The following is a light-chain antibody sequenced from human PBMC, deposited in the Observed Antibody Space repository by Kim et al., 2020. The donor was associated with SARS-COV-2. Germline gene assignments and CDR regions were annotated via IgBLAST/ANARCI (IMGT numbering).Light chain of an antibody. Sequence: PGKPAEITGGESSIGDQCFNWYRQTPGQAPVLVIYNDMNRPSGIPERFTHSNSGNTATLTITRVEAGDEADYYCQVWDSGSDQRVFGGGTQLTVL. V-gene: IGLV3-21*04. CDR2: NDM. CDR3: QVWDSGSDQRV. CDR1: SIGDQC. J-gene: IGLJ2*01.